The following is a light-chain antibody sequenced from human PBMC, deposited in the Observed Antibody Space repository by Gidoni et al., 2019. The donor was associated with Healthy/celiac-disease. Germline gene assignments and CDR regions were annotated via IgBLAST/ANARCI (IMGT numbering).Light chain of an antibody. V-gene: IGKV3D-15*01. CDR1: QSVSSN. CDR2: GAS. Sequence: EIVMTQSPATLSVSPGERATLACRASQSVSSNLAWYQQKPGQAPRLLIYGASTRATGIPASVSGSESGTEFTLTISSLQSEDFAVYYCQQYNNWPPAFGGXTKVEIK. CDR3: QQYNNWPPA. J-gene: IGKJ4*01.